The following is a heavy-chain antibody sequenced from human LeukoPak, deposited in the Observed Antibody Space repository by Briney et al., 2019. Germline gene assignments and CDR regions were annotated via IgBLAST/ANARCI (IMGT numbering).Heavy chain of an antibody. CDR1: GDSTSNYC. Sequence: SETLSLTCTVSGDSTSNYCWTWIRQPPGKGLEFIGYIYYTGSTNYNPSLKSRVTISLDTSKNQFSLKLTSVTAADTAVYYCARRGEYVDTACFDYWGQGTLVTVSS. CDR2: IYYTGST. CDR3: ARRGEYVDTACFDY. V-gene: IGHV4-59*08. D-gene: IGHD5-18*01. J-gene: IGHJ4*02.